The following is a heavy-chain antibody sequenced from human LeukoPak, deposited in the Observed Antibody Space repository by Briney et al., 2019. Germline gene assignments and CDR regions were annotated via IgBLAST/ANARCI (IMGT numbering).Heavy chain of an antibody. V-gene: IGHV1-18*01. Sequence: ASVKVSCKASGYTFTSYGISWVRQAPGQGLEWMGWISAYNGNTNYAQKLQGRVTITADKSTSTAYMELSSLRSEDTAVYYCARVQSSSWGYAFDIWGQGTMVTVSS. CDR1: GYTFTSYG. J-gene: IGHJ3*02. CDR3: ARVQSSSWGYAFDI. CDR2: ISAYNGNT. D-gene: IGHD6-13*01.